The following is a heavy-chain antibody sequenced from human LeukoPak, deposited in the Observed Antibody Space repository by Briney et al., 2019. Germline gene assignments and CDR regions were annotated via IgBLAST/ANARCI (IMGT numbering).Heavy chain of an antibody. CDR2: INPSGGST. V-gene: IGHV1-46*01. D-gene: IGHD3-3*01. Sequence: GASVKVSCKASGYTFTSYYMHWVRQAPGQGLEWMGIINPSGGSTSYAQKFQGRVTITADESTSTAYMELSSLRSEDTAVYYCARVRVKGGRITMPNYYYYGMDVWGQGTTVTVSS. CDR3: ARVRVKGGRITMPNYYYYGMDV. CDR1: GYTFTSYY. J-gene: IGHJ6*02.